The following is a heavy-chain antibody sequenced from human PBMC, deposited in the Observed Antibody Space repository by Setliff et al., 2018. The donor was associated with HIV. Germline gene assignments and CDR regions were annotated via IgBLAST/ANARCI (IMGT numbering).Heavy chain of an antibody. CDR2: INPNTGGT. CDR3: ARDNRTGYSGGWPLDY. CDR1: GYFFTAYY. J-gene: IGHJ4*02. V-gene: IGHV1-2*02. Sequence: ASVKVSCKASGYFFTAYYMHWVRQAPGQGLEWMAWINPNTGGTQYAQKFRGRVTVTRDTPISTAHMEIKKLTSDDTAVYYCARDNRTGYSGGWPLDYWGQGTVVTVSS. D-gene: IGHD5-12*01.